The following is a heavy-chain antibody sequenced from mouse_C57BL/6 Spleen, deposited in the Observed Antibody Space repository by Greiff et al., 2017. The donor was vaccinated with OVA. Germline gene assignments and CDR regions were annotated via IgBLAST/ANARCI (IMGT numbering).Heavy chain of an antibody. J-gene: IGHJ1*03. CDR3: ARDYYGSSYGGYFDV. D-gene: IGHD1-1*01. Sequence: EVQLQQSGPELVKPGASVKISCKASGYSFTGYYMNWVKQSPEKSLEWIGEINPSTGGTTYNQKFKAKATLTVDKSSSTAYMQLKSLTSEDSAVYYCARDYYGSSYGGYFDVWGTGTTVTVSS. CDR2: INPSTGGT. CDR1: GYSFTGYY. V-gene: IGHV1-42*01.